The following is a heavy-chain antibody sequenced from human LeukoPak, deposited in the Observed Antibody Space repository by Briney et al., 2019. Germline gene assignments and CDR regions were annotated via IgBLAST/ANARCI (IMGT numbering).Heavy chain of an antibody. Sequence: GGSLRLSCAASGFTFSTYSFSWVRQAPGKGLEWEAIIWYDGSNKYYADSVRGRFTISRDNSKNTLYLQMNSLRVEDTAMYYCAGGEPYVYWGQGTLVTVSS. CDR1: GFTFSTYS. D-gene: IGHD1-14*01. J-gene: IGHJ4*02. CDR3: AGGEPYVY. CDR2: IWYDGSNK. V-gene: IGHV3-33*08.